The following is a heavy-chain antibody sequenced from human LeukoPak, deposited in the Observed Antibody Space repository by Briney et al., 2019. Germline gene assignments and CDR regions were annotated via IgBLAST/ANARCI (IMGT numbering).Heavy chain of an antibody. D-gene: IGHD6-6*01. CDR3: ARVRGVAARPFDY. J-gene: IGHJ4*02. CDR2: MSPNSGNT. CDR1: RYTFSNYD. Sequence: ASVKVSCKASRYTFSNYDINWVRQATGQGLEWMGWMSPNSGNTGYAQKFQGRVTMTRNTSISTAYMELTSLRSEDTAVYYCARVRGVAARPFDYWGQGTLVTVSS. V-gene: IGHV1-8*01.